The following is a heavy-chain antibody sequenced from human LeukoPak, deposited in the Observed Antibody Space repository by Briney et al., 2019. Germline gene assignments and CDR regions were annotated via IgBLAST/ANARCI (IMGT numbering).Heavy chain of an antibody. J-gene: IGHJ1*01. V-gene: IGHV1-69*05. Sequence: SVKVSCKASGGTFSSYAISWVRQAPGQGLEWMGRIIPIFGTANYAQKFQGRVTITTDESTGTAYMELSSLRSEDTAVYYCAKYDSSGYYYFDEYFQHWGQGTLVTVSS. CDR3: AKYDSSGYYYFDEYFQH. CDR1: GGTFSSYA. D-gene: IGHD3-22*01. CDR2: IIPIFGTA.